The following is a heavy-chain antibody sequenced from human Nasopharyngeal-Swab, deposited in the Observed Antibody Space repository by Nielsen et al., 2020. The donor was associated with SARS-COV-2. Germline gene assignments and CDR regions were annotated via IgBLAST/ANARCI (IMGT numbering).Heavy chain of an antibody. D-gene: IGHD2-8*02. J-gene: IGHJ4*02. CDR3: AGGTGWVFNC. CDR2: IMQDASDK. V-gene: IGHV3-7*01. Sequence: GESLKISCAASGFTFSTYWMNWVRQTPGKGLKWVANIMQDASDKRYVDSVKGRFTISRDNAKNSLYLQMNSLRAEDTAVYYCAGGTGWVFNCWGQGTLVTVSS. CDR1: GFTFSTYW.